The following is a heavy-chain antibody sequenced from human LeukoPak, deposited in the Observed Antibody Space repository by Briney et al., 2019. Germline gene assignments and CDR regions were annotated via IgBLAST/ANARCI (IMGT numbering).Heavy chain of an antibody. CDR1: SFTFSDYA. CDR3: ARDQWPTDC. CDR2: ISGSGEST. D-gene: IGHD6-19*01. V-gene: IGHV3-23*01. J-gene: IGHJ4*02. Sequence: PGGSLRLSCAASSFTFSDYAMNWVRQAPGKGLEWVSTISGSGESTYYADSVKGRFTISRDNAQNSLYLQMNSLRDEDSAVYYCARDQWPTDCWGQGTLVTVSS.